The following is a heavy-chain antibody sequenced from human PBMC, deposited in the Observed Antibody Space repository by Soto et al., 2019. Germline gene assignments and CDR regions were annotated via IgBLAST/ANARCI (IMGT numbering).Heavy chain of an antibody. CDR3: ARDSWDTSRYRNYANWFDP. J-gene: IGHJ5*02. CDR2: IYYSGST. D-gene: IGHD4-4*01. Sequence: PSETLSLTCTVSGGSISSGGYYWSWIRQHPGKGLEWIGYIYYSGSTYYNPSLKSRVTISVDTSKNQFSLKLSSVTAADTAVYYCARDSWDTSRYRNYANWFDPWVQGTLVTVSS. CDR1: GGSISSGGYY. V-gene: IGHV4-31*03.